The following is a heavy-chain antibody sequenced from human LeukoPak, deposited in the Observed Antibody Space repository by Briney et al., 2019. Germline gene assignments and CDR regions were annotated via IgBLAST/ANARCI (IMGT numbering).Heavy chain of an antibody. CDR3: AKYHILWWYFDY. J-gene: IGHJ4*02. CDR2: SSGSGGRT. Sequence: PGGSLRLSCAASGVTFSSYAMSWVRQAPGKGLEWVSASSGSGGRTYYADSVKGRFTISRDNSKNTLYLQMNSLRAEDTAVYYCAKYHILWWYFDYWGQGTLVTVSS. D-gene: IGHD2-21*01. V-gene: IGHV3-23*01. CDR1: GVTFSSYA.